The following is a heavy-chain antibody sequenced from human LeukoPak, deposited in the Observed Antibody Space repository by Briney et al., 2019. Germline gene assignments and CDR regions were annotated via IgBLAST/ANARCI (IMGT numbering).Heavy chain of an antibody. V-gene: IGHV3-21*01. CDR1: GFTFSSYS. CDR2: ISSSSSYI. Sequence: GGSLRLSCAASGFTFSSYSMNWVRQAPGKGLEWVSSISSSSSYIYYADSVKGRFTISRDNAKNSLYLQVNSLRAEDTAVYYCARDAGDIAAAHDAFDIWGQGTMVTVSS. D-gene: IGHD6-13*01. J-gene: IGHJ3*02. CDR3: ARDAGDIAAAHDAFDI.